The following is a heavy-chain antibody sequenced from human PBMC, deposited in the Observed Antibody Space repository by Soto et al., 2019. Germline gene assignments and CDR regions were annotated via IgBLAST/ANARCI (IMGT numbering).Heavy chain of an antibody. CDR2: INPNSGGT. D-gene: IGHD6-19*01. V-gene: IGHV1-2*04. J-gene: IGHJ4*02. CDR3: AREFSSSGGYYFDY. Sequence: ASVKVSCKASGYTFTGYYMHWVRQAPGQGLEWMGWINPNSGGTNYAQKFQGWVTMTRDTSISTAYMELSRLRSDDTAVYYCAREFSSSGGYYFDYWGQGTLVIVPS. CDR1: GYTFTGYY.